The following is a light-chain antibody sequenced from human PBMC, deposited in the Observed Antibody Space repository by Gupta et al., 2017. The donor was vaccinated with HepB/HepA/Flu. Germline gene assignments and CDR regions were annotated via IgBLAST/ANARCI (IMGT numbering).Light chain of an antibody. CDR3: QQLNNSTPSLS. CDR2: DAS. CDR1: QSVSSY. J-gene: IGKJ4*01. Sequence: EIVLTQSPATLSLSPGERATLSCRASQSVSSYLAWYQQKPGQAPRLLIYDASNRATGIPARFSGSRSATDFTLTIRSLEPEDFAVYYCQQLNNSTPSLSFGAGTNVEIK. V-gene: IGKV3-11*01.